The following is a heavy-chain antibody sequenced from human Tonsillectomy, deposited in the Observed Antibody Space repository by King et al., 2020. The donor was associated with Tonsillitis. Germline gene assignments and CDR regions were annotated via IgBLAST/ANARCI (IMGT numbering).Heavy chain of an antibody. CDR3: ARDSYYDGSGYSDY. CDR2: INPNSGGT. CDR1: GYTFTDYY. Sequence: VQLVESGAEVKKPGASVKVSCEASGYTFTDYYMHWVRQAPGQGLEWMGWINPNSGGTNYAQKFQGRVTMTRDTSIRTAYMELSRLRSDDTAVYYCARDSYYDGSGYSDYWGQGTLVTVSS. J-gene: IGHJ4*02. V-gene: IGHV1-2*02. D-gene: IGHD3-22*01.